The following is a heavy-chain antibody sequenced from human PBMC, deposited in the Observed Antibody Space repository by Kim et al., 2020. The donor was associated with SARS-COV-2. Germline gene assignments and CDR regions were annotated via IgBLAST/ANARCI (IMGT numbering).Heavy chain of an antibody. J-gene: IGHJ6*02. Sequence: ASVKVSCKASGYTFTSYGISWVRQAPGQGLEWMGWISAYNGNTNYAQKLQGRVTMTTDTSTSTAYMELRSLRSDDTAVYYCARDAGSGSYYLYYYYGMDVWGQGTTVTVSS. CDR1: GYTFTSYG. D-gene: IGHD3-10*01. CDR2: ISAYNGNT. CDR3: ARDAGSGSYYLYYYYGMDV. V-gene: IGHV1-18*01.